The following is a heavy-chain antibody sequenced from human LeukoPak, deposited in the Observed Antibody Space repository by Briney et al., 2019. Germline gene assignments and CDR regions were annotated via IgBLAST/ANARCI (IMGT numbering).Heavy chain of an antibody. V-gene: IGHV3-23*01. CDR3: AKDRGGRTYLFDY. D-gene: IGHD1-7*01. CDR1: GITFSSFA. J-gene: IGHJ4*02. Sequence: GGSLRLSCAASGITFSSFAMSWVRQAPGKGLEWVSTISGSGGSTYYADSVKGRFTISRDNSKNTLYLRMNTLRAEDTAVYYCAKDRGGRTYLFDYWGQGTLVTVSS. CDR2: ISGSGGST.